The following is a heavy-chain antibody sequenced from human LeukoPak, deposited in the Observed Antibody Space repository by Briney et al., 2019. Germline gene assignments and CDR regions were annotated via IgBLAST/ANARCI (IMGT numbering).Heavy chain of an antibody. V-gene: IGHV4-39*01. D-gene: IGHD3-16*02. CDR2: IYYSGST. J-gene: IGHJ4*02. CDR1: GGTISSSSYY. Sequence: PSESLSLTCIVSGGTISSSSYYWGWIRQPPGKGLEWIGSIYYSGSTYYNPSLKSRVTISVDTFKNQFSLKLSSVTAADTAVYYCARGVWGSYRYTGSFDYWGQGTLVIVSS. CDR3: ARGVWGSYRYTGSFDY.